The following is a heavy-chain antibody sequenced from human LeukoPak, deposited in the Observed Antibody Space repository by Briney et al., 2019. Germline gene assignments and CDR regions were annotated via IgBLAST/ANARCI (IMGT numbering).Heavy chain of an antibody. CDR2: ISSSSAHI. J-gene: IGHJ3*01. CDR1: GFTFSSYS. D-gene: IGHD1-14*01. V-gene: IGHV3-21*01. Sequence: GGSLRLSRAASGFTFSSYSMNWVRQAPGKGLEWVSFISSSSAHINYADSVKGRFTISRDNPRNSLYLQMNSLTIEDTAVYYCVVVVEPPDSDGFDVWGQGTMITVSS. CDR3: VVVVEPPDSDGFDV.